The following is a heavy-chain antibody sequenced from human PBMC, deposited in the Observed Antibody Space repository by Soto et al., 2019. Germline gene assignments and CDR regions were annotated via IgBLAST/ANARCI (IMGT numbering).Heavy chain of an antibody. D-gene: IGHD2-2*01. Sequence: GGSLRLSCAASGFMFSAYTMNWVRQAPGKGLEWLSSISEDSSYIDYADSVKGRFTISRDNSKNTLYLQMNSLRTEDTAVYYCATTRVGPCSSSICFSGIFDGMDVWGQGTTVTVSS. V-gene: IGHV3-21*01. J-gene: IGHJ6*02. CDR2: ISEDSSYI. CDR1: GFMFSAYT. CDR3: ATTRVGPCSSSICFSGIFDGMDV.